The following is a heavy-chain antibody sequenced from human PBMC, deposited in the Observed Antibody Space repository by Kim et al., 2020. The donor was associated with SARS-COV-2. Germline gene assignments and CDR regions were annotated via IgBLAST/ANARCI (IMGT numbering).Heavy chain of an antibody. D-gene: IGHD3-16*02. CDR3: ARDPRGSLRYFDL. J-gene: IGHJ2*01. CDR1: GGSISNYY. CDR2: YYRGTT. Sequence: SETLSLTCTVSGGSISNYYWGWIRQPPGKGLEWIAYYRGTTNYKSSLNSRVTISIDTSKNLVSLKLNSVTAADTAVYYCARDPRGSLRYFDLWGRGTLVT. V-gene: IGHV4-59*01.